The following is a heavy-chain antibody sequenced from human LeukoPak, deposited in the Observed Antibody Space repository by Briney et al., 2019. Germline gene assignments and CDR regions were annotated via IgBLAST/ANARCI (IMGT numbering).Heavy chain of an antibody. J-gene: IGHJ4*02. CDR1: GFTFSSYA. CDR2: ISYDGSNK. CDR3: AKDFLWFGEFRYYFDY. V-gene: IGHV3-30*04. D-gene: IGHD3-10*01. Sequence: GRSLRLSCAASGFTFSSYAMHWVRQAPGKGLEWVAVISYDGSNKYYADSVKGRFTISRDNSKNTLYLQMNSLRAEDTAVYYCAKDFLWFGEFRYYFDYWGQGTLVTVSS.